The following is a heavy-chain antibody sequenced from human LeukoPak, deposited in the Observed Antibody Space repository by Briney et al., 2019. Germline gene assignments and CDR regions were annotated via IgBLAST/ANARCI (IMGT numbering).Heavy chain of an antibody. CDR2: ISYDGSNK. D-gene: IGHD1-7*01. V-gene: IGHV3-30*18. CDR3: AKDEGLTGTFGDY. CDR1: GFTFSSYG. J-gene: IGHJ4*02. Sequence: PGGSLRLSCAASGFTFSSYGMHWVRQAPGKGLEWVAVISYDGSNKYYADSVKGRFTISRDNSKNTLYLQMNSLRAEDTAVYYCAKDEGLTGTFGDYWGQGTLVTVSS.